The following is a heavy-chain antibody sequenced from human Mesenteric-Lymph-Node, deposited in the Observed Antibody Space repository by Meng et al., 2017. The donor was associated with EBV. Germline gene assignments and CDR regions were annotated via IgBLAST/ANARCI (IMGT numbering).Heavy chain of an antibody. CDR2: VYGGTTA. J-gene: IGHJ4*02. D-gene: IGHD3-22*01. CDR1: GFTFSTYN. Sequence: VDAGGGLVNAGGSLTLYCTAFGFTFSTYNLNLVRQAPGKGLEWVSVVYGGTTAYYADSVRGRFIISTDSSKNTLYLQMNSLRADDTAVYFCRVWLSGLDSDYWGQGTLVTVSS. V-gene: IGHV3-53*01. CDR3: RVWLSGLDSDY.